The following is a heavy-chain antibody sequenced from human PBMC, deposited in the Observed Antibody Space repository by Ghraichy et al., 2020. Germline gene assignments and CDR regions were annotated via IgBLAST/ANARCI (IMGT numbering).Heavy chain of an antibody. D-gene: IGHD6-19*01. CDR1: GFTFSSYA. CDR2: ISSSGGST. V-gene: IGHV3-23*01. Sequence: GGSLRLSCAASGFTFSSYAMTWVRQAPGKGLEWVSAISSSGGSTYYADSVKGRFTISRDNSKHTLYLQMDSLRAEDTAVYYCAKGNSGSSGWYGDYWGQGTLVTVSS. J-gene: IGHJ4*02. CDR3: AKGNSGSSGWYGDY.